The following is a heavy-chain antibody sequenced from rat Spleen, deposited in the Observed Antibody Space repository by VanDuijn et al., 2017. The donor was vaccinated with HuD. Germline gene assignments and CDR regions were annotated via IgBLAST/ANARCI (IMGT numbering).Heavy chain of an antibody. J-gene: IGHJ2*01. CDR1: GQSITSSYR. V-gene: IGHV3-3*01. D-gene: IGHD1-2*01. CDR2: INNSGST. Sequence: EVQLQESGPGLVKPSQSLSLTCSVTGQSITSSYRWNWIRKFPGNKLEWMGNINNSGSTNYNPSLKSRISITRNTSKNQFFLQVNSVTTEDTATYYCASLYSSYSLYYFDYWGQGVMVTVSS. CDR3: ASLYSSYSLYYFDY.